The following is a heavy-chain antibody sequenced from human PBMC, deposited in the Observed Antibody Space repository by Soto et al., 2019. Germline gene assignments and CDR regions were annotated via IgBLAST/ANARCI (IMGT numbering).Heavy chain of an antibody. CDR1: GGSISSYY. V-gene: IGHV4-59*01. J-gene: IGHJ6*02. CDR3: ARGRGYCSDTSCYGYYYGMDV. CDR2: IYYGEST. D-gene: IGHD2-2*01. Sequence: SETLSLTCTVSGGSISSYYLTWIRQPPGKGLEWIGYIYYGESTNYNPSLKSRVRISVDTSKKQFSLRLSSVTAADTAVYYCARGRGYCSDTSCYGYYYGMDVWGQGTTVTVSS.